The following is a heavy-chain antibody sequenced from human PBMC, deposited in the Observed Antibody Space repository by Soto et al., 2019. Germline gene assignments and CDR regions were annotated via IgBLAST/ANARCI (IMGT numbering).Heavy chain of an antibody. CDR3: ARDPPATRHGMDV. Sequence: QSGGSLRLSCAASGFTVSSNYMSWVRQAPGKGLEWVSFIYRGGSTYYADSVRGRFTISRDNSKNTLYLQMKSLRAEDTAVYYCARDPPATRHGMDVWGQGTTVTVSS. V-gene: IGHV3-53*01. CDR1: GFTVSSNY. J-gene: IGHJ6*02. CDR2: IYRGGST.